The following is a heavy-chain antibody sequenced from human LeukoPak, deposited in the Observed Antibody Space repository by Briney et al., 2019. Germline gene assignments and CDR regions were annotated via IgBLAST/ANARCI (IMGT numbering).Heavy chain of an antibody. CDR3: ARDFYTPYYYDSSGPGPLWYFDL. Sequence: PSETLSLTCTVSGGSVSSGSYYWSWIRQPPGKGLEWIGYIYYSGSTNYNPSLKSRVTISVDTSKNQFSLKLSSVTAADTAVYYCARDFYTPYYYDSSGPGPLWYFDLWGRGTLVTVSS. J-gene: IGHJ2*01. V-gene: IGHV4-61*01. CDR1: GGSVSSGSYY. CDR2: IYYSGST. D-gene: IGHD3-22*01.